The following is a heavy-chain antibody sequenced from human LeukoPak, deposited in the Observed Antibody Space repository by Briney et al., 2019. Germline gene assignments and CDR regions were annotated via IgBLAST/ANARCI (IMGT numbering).Heavy chain of an antibody. CDR1: GFTFSSYG. V-gene: IGHV3-33*01. D-gene: IGHD6-19*01. Sequence: GGSLRLSCAASGFTFSSYGMHWVRQAPGKGLEWVAVIWYDGSNKYYADSVKGRFTISRDNSKNTLYLQMNSLRAEDTAVYYCARDKGAVADRPFSWGQGTLVTVSS. J-gene: IGHJ5*02. CDR3: ARDKGAVADRPFS. CDR2: IWYDGSNK.